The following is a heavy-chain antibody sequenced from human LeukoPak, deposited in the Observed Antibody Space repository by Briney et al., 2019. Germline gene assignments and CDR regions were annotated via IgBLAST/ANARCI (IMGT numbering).Heavy chain of an antibody. D-gene: IGHD6-19*01. CDR1: GYTFTGYY. V-gene: IGHV1-2*02. CDR2: INPNSGGT. CDR3: ARHSSGWRPIDY. Sequence: ASVKVSCKASGYTFTGYYMHWVRQAPGQGLEWMGWINPNSGGTNYAQKFQGRVTMTRDTSISTAYMELSRLRSDDTAVYYCARHSSGWRPIDYWGQGTLVTVSS. J-gene: IGHJ4*02.